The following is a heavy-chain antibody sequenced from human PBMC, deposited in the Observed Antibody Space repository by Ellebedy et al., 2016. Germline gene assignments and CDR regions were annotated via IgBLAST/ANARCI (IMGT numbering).Heavy chain of an antibody. CDR2: IYSSGST. D-gene: IGHD6-19*01. J-gene: IGHJ5*02. V-gene: IGHV4-61*01. CDR1: GGSVSSGLFY. CDR3: ARLQWLAREGWFDP. Sequence: SETLSLXXTVSGGSVSSGLFYWSCIRPPPGKGLEWIGYIYSSGSTNYNPSLKSRVTMSVDTSKNQFSLKLSSVTAADTAVYYCARLQWLAREGWFDPWGQGTLVTVSS.